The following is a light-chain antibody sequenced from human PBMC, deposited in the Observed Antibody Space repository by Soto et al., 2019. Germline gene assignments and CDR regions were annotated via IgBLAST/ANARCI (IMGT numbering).Light chain of an antibody. CDR3: CSFERAYTSYV. CDR2: EGN. Sequence: QSVLTQPASVSGSPGQSIAISCTGTSSDVGNSNLLSWYQQYPGKAPKLIIYEGNRRPSGISGRFSGSMSGNTASLTISGLQAEDEAEYYCCSFERAYTSYVFGTGTKVTVL. CDR1: SSDVGNSNL. V-gene: IGLV2-23*01. J-gene: IGLJ1*01.